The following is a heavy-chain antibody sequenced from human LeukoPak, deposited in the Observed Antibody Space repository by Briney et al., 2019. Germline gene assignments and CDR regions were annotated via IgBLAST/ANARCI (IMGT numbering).Heavy chain of an antibody. CDR2: ISYDGSNK. D-gene: IGHD3-3*01. CDR3: AKDLSAGSRITIFGVVPNDDYFDY. V-gene: IGHV3-30*18. Sequence: LSLTCAVYGGSFSGYYWSWIRQAPGKGLEWVAVISYDGSNKYYADSVKGRFTISRDNSKNTLYLQMNSLRAEDTAVYYCAKDLSAGSRITIFGVVPNDDYFDYWGQGTLVTVSS. CDR1: GGSFSGYY. J-gene: IGHJ4*02.